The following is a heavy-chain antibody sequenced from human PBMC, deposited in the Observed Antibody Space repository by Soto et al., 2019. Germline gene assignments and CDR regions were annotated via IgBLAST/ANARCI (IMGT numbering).Heavy chain of an antibody. D-gene: IGHD2-2*01. CDR3: ATFPYRISTSCHHVTNWFDP. J-gene: IGHJ5*02. CDR1: GGSVSSGSYY. Sequence: PSETLSLTCTVSGGSVSSGSYYWSWIRQPPGKGLEWIGYIYYSGSTNYNPSLKSRVTISVDTSKNQFSLKLSSVTAADTAVYYCATFPYRISTSCHHVTNWFDPWGQGTLVTVSS. V-gene: IGHV4-61*01. CDR2: IYYSGST.